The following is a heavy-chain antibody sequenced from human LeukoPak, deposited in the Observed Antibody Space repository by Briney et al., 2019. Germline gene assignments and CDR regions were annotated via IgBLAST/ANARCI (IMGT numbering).Heavy chain of an antibody. CDR1: GGSFSGYY. J-gene: IGHJ4*02. CDR3: AGMYYYGSGATTNDY. V-gene: IGHV4-34*01. Sequence: SETLSLTCAVYGGSFSGYYWSWLRQPPGKGLEWIGEINHSGSTNYNPSLKSRVTISVDTSKNQFSLKLSSVTAADTAVYYCAGMYYYGSGATTNDYWGQGTLVTVSS. CDR2: INHSGST. D-gene: IGHD3-10*01.